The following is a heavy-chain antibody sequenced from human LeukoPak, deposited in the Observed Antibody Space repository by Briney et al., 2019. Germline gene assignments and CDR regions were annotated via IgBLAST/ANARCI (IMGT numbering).Heavy chain of an antibody. D-gene: IGHD6-19*01. CDR1: GYTFTSYY. Sequence: ASVKVSCKASGYTFTSYYMHWVRQAPGQGLERMGIINPSGGSTSYAQKFQGRVTMTRDTSTSTVYMELSSLRSEDTAVYYCARDLNSSPALSHFDYWGQGTLVTVSS. V-gene: IGHV1-46*01. CDR2: INPSGGST. CDR3: ARDLNSSPALSHFDY. J-gene: IGHJ4*02.